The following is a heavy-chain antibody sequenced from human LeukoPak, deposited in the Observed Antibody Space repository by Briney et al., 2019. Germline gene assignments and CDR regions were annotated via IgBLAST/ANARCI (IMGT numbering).Heavy chain of an antibody. V-gene: IGHV1-3*01. CDR1: GYTFTSYA. D-gene: IGHD4-17*01. Sequence: ASVKVSCKASGYTFTSYAMHWVRQATGQRLAWMGWINSGNGNTKYSQKFQGRVTITRDTSASTAYMELSSLRSEDTAVYYCARDAHMTTVTSGYYYGMDVWGKGTTVTVSS. CDR2: INSGNGNT. CDR3: ARDAHMTTVTSGYYYGMDV. J-gene: IGHJ6*04.